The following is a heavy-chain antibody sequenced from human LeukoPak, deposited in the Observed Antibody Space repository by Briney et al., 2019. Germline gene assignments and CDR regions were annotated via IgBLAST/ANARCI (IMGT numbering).Heavy chain of an antibody. V-gene: IGHV3-33*01. Sequence: GGSLRLSCAASGLTFSSYGMHWVRQAPGQGLDWVAAIWLDGSNKYYADSVKGRFTISRDNSKNTLYLQMNSLRAEDTAVYYCARDRTIYYDILTGYPASYGMDVWGKGTTVTVSS. D-gene: IGHD3-9*01. CDR2: IWLDGSNK. CDR3: ARDRTIYYDILTGYPASYGMDV. CDR1: GLTFSSYG. J-gene: IGHJ6*04.